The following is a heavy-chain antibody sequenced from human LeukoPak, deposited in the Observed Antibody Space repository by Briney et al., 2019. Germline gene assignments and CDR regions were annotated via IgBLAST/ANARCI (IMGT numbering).Heavy chain of an antibody. J-gene: IGHJ6*02. CDR1: GFTFDDYG. CDR2: INWNGGST. Sequence: GGSLRLSCAASGFTFDDYGMSWVRHAPGKGLEWVSGINWNGGSTGYADSVKGRFTISRDNAKNSLYLQMNSLRAEDTALYHCARDGRVLRHFDWSLGDGMDVWGQGTTVTVSS. D-gene: IGHD3-9*01. CDR3: ARDGRVLRHFDWSLGDGMDV. V-gene: IGHV3-20*01.